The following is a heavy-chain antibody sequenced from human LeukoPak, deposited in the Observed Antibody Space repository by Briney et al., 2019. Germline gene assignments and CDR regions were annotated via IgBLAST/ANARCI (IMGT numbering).Heavy chain of an antibody. CDR3: ARGWGFRSYFDY. CDR1: GFTFSSYS. J-gene: IGHJ4*02. Sequence: PGGSLRLSCAASGFTFSSYSMNWVRQAPGKGLEWVSSISSSSSYIYYADSVKGRFTISRDNAKNSLYLQMNSLRAEDTAVYYCARGWGFRSYFDYWGQGTLVTVSS. CDR2: ISSSSSYI. D-gene: IGHD7-27*01. V-gene: IGHV3-21*01.